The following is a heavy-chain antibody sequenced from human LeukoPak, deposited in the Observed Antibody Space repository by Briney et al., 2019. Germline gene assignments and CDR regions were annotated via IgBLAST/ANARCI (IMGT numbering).Heavy chain of an antibody. J-gene: IGHJ4*02. D-gene: IGHD3-22*01. V-gene: IGHV1-46*01. CDR3: ARNFYDSSGYYRIDS. CDR2: INPSGGST. CDR1: GYTFTSYY. Sequence: ASVKVSCKASGYTFTSYYMHWVRQAPGQGLEWMGIINPSGGSTSYAQKFQGRVTMTRDTSTSTVYMELSSLRAEDTAVYYCARNFYDSSGYYRIDSWGQGTLVTVSS.